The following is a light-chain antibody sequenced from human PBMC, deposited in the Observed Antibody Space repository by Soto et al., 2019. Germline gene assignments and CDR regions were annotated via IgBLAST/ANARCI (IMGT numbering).Light chain of an antibody. J-gene: IGKJ5*01. Sequence: EIVLTQSPATLPLSPGERATLSCRASQSVSSYLAWYQQKPGQAPRPLIYDASNRATGIPARFSGSGSGTDFTLTISSLEPEDFAVYYCQQRSNWPTFGQGTRLEIK. CDR1: QSVSSY. CDR2: DAS. CDR3: QQRSNWPT. V-gene: IGKV3-11*01.